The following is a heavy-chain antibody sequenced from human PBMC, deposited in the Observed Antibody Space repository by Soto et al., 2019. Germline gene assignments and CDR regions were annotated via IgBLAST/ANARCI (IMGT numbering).Heavy chain of an antibody. CDR1: GFTFSDYY. Sequence: GGSLRLSCAASGFTFSDYYMSWIRQAPGKGLEWVSYISSSGSTIYYADSVKGRFTISRDNAKNSLYLQMNSLRAEDTAVYYCARVFVLKEEEYYFDYWGQGTLVTVSS. J-gene: IGHJ4*02. V-gene: IGHV3-11*01. D-gene: IGHD2-21*01. CDR2: ISSSGSTI. CDR3: ARVFVLKEEEYYFDY.